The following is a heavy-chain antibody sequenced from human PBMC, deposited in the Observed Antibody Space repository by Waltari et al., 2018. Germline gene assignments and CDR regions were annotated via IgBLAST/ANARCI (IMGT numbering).Heavy chain of an antibody. D-gene: IGHD3-3*01. J-gene: IGHJ5*02. V-gene: IGHV4-61*02. Sequence: QVQLQESGPGLVKPSQTLSLTCTVSGGSISSGSYYWSWIRQPAGKGLEWIGRIYTSGSTNYNPSLKSRVTISVDTSKNQFSLKLSAVTAADTAVYYCAREQFGVVIISGFDPWGQGTLVTVSS. CDR3: AREQFGVVIISGFDP. CDR2: IYTSGST. CDR1: GGSISSGSYY.